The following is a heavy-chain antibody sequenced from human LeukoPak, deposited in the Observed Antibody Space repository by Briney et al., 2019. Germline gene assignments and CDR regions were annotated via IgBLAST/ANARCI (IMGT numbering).Heavy chain of an antibody. Sequence: PGGSLRLSCAASGFTFSSYSMNWVRQAPGKGLEWVSSISSSSSYIYYADSVKGRFTISRDNAKNSLYLQMNSLRAEDTAVYYCARDGPNYVFWCGSTHYFDYWGQGTLVTVSS. D-gene: IGHD3-3*01. V-gene: IGHV3-21*01. CDR2: ISSSSSYI. CDR3: ARDGPNYVFWCGSTHYFDY. J-gene: IGHJ4*02. CDR1: GFTFSSYS.